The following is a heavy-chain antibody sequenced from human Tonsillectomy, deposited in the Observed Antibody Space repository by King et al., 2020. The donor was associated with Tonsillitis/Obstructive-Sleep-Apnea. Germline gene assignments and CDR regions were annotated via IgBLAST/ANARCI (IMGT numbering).Heavy chain of an antibody. CDR2: NIPIFGTA. CDR1: GGTFSSYA. CDR3: AGGPMTTVTTCWFDP. V-gene: IGHV1-69*01. Sequence: QLVQSGAVVKKPGSSVKVSCKASGGTFSSYAISWVRQAPGQGLEWMGGNIPIFGTANYAQKFQGRVTITADDSTSAAYMALSSLGSEDTAVYYCAGGPMTTVTTCWFDPWGQGTLVTVSS. J-gene: IGHJ5*02. D-gene: IGHD4-11*01.